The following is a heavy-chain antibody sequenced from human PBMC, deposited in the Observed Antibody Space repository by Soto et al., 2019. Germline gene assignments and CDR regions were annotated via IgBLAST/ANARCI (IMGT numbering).Heavy chain of an antibody. J-gene: IGHJ4*02. CDR1: GDSINSLD. V-gene: IGHV4-59*11. CDR2: IYYVGRT. Sequence: SETLSLTCSVSGDSINSLDWSWIRQPPGKGMEWICYIYYVGRTNYAPSLKSRVTMSVDTAKNQVSLKMRYVTAADTAVYYCVRKRRNYFDXWGQGFLVTVSX. CDR3: VRKRRNYFDX.